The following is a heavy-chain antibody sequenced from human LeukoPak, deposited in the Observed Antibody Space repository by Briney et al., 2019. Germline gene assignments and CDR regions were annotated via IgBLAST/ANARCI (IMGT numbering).Heavy chain of an antibody. D-gene: IGHD4-17*01. CDR3: ATYDYGDYAFLI. CDR2: INQGASEK. V-gene: IGHV3-7*01. J-gene: IGHJ3*02. Sequence: GGSLRLSCAASGFTFSSYWMSWVRQAPGKGLEWVANINQGASEKNYVDSVKGRFTISRDNTKNSLFLQMNNLRAEDTAVYHCATYDYGDYAFLIWGQGAMVTVSS. CDR1: GFTFSSYW.